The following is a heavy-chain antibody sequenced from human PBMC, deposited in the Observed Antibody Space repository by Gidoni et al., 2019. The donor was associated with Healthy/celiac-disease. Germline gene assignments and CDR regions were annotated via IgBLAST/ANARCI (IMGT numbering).Heavy chain of an antibody. V-gene: IGHV3-30*04. D-gene: IGHD6-19*01. Sequence: QVQLVESGGGVVQPGRSLSLHCAASGFTFSSSATHWVSQAPGKGLEWVAVISYDGSNKYYADSVKGRFTISRDNSKNTLYLQMNSLRAEDTAVYYCARNEGIAVAGTRKGYYYYGMDVWGQGTTVTVSS. J-gene: IGHJ6*02. CDR3: ARNEGIAVAGTRKGYYYYGMDV. CDR1: GFTFSSSA. CDR2: ISYDGSNK.